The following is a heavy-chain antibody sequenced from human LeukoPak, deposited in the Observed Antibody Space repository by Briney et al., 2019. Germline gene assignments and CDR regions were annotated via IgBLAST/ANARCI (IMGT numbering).Heavy chain of an antibody. J-gene: IGHJ4*02. CDR1: EFTFTGYY. CDR3: TRGRGWHGSYLDY. D-gene: IGHD6-19*01. V-gene: IGHV1-2*02. CDR2: INPSSGGT. Sequence: GASVKVSCKASEFTFTGYYIYWVRQAPGQGLEWMGWINPSSGGTNYAQKFQARVTMTTDTSTSTAYMELSSLRSDDTAVYYCTRGRGWHGSYLDYWGQGTLVTISS.